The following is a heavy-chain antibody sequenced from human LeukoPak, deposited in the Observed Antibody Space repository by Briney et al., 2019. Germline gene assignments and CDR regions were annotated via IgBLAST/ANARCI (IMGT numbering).Heavy chain of an antibody. CDR2: IYYSGGT. CDR1: GGSFSGYY. Sequence: SETLSLTCAVYGGSFSGYYWSWIRQPPGKGLEWIGYIYYSGGTNYNPSLKSRVTISVDTSKNQFSLKLSSVTAADTAVYYCAREDSSGYFYYYYYYMDVWGKGTTVTVYS. J-gene: IGHJ6*03. V-gene: IGHV4-59*01. D-gene: IGHD3-22*01. CDR3: AREDSSGYFYYYYYYMDV.